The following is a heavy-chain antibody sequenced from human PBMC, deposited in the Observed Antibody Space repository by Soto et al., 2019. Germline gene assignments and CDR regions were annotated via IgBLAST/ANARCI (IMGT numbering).Heavy chain of an antibody. J-gene: IGHJ6*02. CDR1: GYSFTSYW. CDR3: ARHKGSGRYYKGYYYYGMDV. Sequence: PGESLKISCKGSGYSFTSYWIGWVRQMPGKGLEWMGIIYPVDSDTRYSPSFQGQVTISADKSISTAYLQWSSLKASDTAMYYCARHKGSGRYYKGYYYYGMDVWGQGTTVTVSS. CDR2: IYPVDSDT. V-gene: IGHV5-51*01. D-gene: IGHD3-10*01.